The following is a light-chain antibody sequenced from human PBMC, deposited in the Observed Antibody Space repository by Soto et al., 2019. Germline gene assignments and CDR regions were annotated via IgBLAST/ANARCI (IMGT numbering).Light chain of an antibody. V-gene: IGKV1-5*03. Sequence: DIQITQSPSTLSASVGDTVTITCRASQSISSWLAWYQQKPGKAPKLLIYRASTLQSEVPSNFSGSGSGTDFTFTSSSLQPEDIATYYCQQYDNLPYTFGQGTRLENK. CDR2: RAS. CDR3: QQYDNLPYT. J-gene: IGKJ5*01. CDR1: QSISSW.